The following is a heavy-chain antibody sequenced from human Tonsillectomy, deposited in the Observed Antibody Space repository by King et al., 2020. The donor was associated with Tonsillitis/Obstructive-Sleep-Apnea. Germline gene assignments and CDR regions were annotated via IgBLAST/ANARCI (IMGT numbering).Heavy chain of an antibody. CDR2: ISPNSGGT. V-gene: IGHV1-2*02. J-gene: IGHJ4*02. D-gene: IGHD4-23*01. CDR3: ARDREVGTFDY. CDR1: GYTFTGYY. Sequence: QLVQSGAEVKKPGASVKVSCKASGYTFTGYYIHWVRQAPGQGLEWMGWISPNSGGTKYAQKFQGRVTMTWDTSISTAYMDLNSLRSDDTAVYYCARDREVGTFDYWGQGTLVTVSS.